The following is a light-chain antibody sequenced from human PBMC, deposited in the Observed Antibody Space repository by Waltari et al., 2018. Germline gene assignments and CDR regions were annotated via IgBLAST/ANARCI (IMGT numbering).Light chain of an antibody. CDR2: GTS. V-gene: IGKV3D-15*01. J-gene: IGKJ1*01. CDR1: QSVRST. CDR3: QQYDHWPWT. Sequence: DIVMTQSPATLSLSPGESATLSCRASQSVRSTFAWFQQKPGQPPRLLIYGTSTRATGIPARFSGSGSGTEFSLTISSLQPEDCATYYCQQYDHWPWTFGQGTRVEAK.